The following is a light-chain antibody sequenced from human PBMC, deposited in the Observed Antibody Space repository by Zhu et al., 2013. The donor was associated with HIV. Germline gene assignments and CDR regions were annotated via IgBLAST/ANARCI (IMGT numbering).Light chain of an antibody. Sequence: DIQTTQSPSSLSASIGDRVTITCRASQSISNYLNWYQQKRGKAPKLLIYAASSLQSGVPSRFSGSGSGTDFTLTISSLQPEDFATYYCQQSYSRLPXTFGQGTKLEIK. J-gene: IGKJ2*01. CDR2: AAS. CDR1: QSISNY. CDR3: QQSYSRLPXT. V-gene: IGKV1-39*01.